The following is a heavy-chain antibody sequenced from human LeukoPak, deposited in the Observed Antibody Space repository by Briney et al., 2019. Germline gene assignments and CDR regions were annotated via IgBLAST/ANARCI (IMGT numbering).Heavy chain of an antibody. CDR1: GYTFTSYY. Sequence: GASVKVSCKASGYTFTSYYMHWVRQAPGQGLEWMGIINPSGGSTSYAQKFQGRVTMTTDTSTSTAYMELRSLRSDDTAVYYCATIMDDFWSGYNPAPFDPWGQGTLVTVSS. CDR2: INPSGGST. J-gene: IGHJ5*02. D-gene: IGHD3-3*01. CDR3: ATIMDDFWSGYNPAPFDP. V-gene: IGHV1-46*01.